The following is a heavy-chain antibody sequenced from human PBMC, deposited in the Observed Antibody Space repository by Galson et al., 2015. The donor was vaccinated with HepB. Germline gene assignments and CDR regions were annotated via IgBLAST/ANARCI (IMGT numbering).Heavy chain of an antibody. J-gene: IGHJ4*01. D-gene: IGHD3-22*01. Sequence: SLRLSCAGSGFRFSDYSLTWLRQSPRKGPEWVSSISRSSRYIYYAGSVRGRFSISRDNARNSGFLQMNSLRVDDTAVYYCARGYDSSASAGYGDYWGQGIQVTVSS. CDR1: GFRFSDYS. CDR2: ISRSSRYI. V-gene: IGHV3-21*01. CDR3: ARGYDSSASAGYGDY.